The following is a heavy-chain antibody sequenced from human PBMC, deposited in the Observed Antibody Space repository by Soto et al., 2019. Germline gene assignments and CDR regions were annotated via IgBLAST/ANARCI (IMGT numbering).Heavy chain of an antibody. V-gene: IGHV1-18*01. Sequence: VASVKVSCKASGYTFTSYGISWVRQAPGQGLEWMGWISAYNGNTNYAQKLQGRVTMTTDTSTSTAYMELRSLRSDDTAVYYCAREGGYYDSSGSLGPDYWGQGTLVTVS. D-gene: IGHD3-22*01. CDR3: AREGGYYDSSGSLGPDY. J-gene: IGHJ4*02. CDR2: ISAYNGNT. CDR1: GYTFTSYG.